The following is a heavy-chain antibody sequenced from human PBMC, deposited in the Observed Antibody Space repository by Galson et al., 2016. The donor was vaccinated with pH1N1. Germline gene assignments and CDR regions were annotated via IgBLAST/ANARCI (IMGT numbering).Heavy chain of an antibody. Sequence: SLRLSCAVSGFTFSSYGMCWLRQAPGKGLEWLAAISGGGSSTYHADSVKGRFTISRDNPKNTLYLQMSSLTAEGTAVYYCAKYDGSGYYYSRRLSWGQGTLVTVSS. V-gene: IGHV3-23*01. CDR3: AKYDGSGYYYSRRLS. D-gene: IGHD3-22*01. CDR1: GFTFSSYG. CDR2: ISGGGSST. J-gene: IGHJ5*02.